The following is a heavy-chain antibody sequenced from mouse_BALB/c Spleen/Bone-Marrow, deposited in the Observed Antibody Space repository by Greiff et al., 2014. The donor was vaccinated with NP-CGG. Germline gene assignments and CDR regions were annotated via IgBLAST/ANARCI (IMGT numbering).Heavy chain of an antibody. CDR3: ASYGYGYYFDY. J-gene: IGHJ2*01. V-gene: IGHV14-3*02. D-gene: IGHD2-2*01. CDR1: GFNIKDTY. Sequence: EVQRVESGAELVKPGASVKLSCTASGFNIKDTYMHWVKQRPEQGLEWIGRIDPANGNTKYDPKFQGKATITAGTSSNTAYLQLSSLTSEDTAVYYCASYGYGYYFDYWGQGTTLTVSS. CDR2: IDPANGNT.